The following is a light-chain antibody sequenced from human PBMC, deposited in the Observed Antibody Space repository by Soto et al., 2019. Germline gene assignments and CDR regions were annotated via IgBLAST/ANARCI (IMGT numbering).Light chain of an antibody. V-gene: IGLV1-44*01. CDR3: QSYDSTLSARYV. CDR2: SNN. J-gene: IGLJ1*01. Sequence: SVLTQPPSASGTPGQRVTISCSGSRSSIGSNTVNWYQHLPGSAPKLLIYSNNHRPSGVPDRFSASTSGTSASLAITGLQAEDEGDYYCQSYDSTLSARYVFGTGTKVTVL. CDR1: RSSIGSNT.